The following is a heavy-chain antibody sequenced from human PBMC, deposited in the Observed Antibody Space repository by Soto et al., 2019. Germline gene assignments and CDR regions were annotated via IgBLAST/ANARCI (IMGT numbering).Heavy chain of an antibody. CDR3: TTGYLAARPENEFDY. CDR2: IKSKTDGGTT. D-gene: IGHD6-6*01. V-gene: IGHV3-15*07. J-gene: IGHJ4*02. CDR1: GFTFSNAW. Sequence: PGGSLRLSCAASGFTFSNAWMNWVRQAPGKGLEWVGRIKSKTDGGTTDYAAPVKGRFTISRDDSKNTLYLQMNSLKTEDTAVYYCTTGYLAARPENEFDYWGQGTLVTVSS.